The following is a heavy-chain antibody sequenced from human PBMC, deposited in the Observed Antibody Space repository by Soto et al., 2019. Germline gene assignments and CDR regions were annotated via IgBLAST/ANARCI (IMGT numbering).Heavy chain of an antibody. V-gene: IGHV1-69*13. CDR1: GGTFSSYA. CDR2: IIPIFGTA. D-gene: IGHD3-22*01. CDR3: ARANYYDSSGYYDY. Sequence: ASVKVSCKASGGTFSSYAISWVRQAPGQGLEWMGGIIPIFGTANYAQKFQGRVTITADESTSTAYMGLSSLRSEDTAVYYCARANYYDSSGYYDYWGQGTLVTVSS. J-gene: IGHJ4*02.